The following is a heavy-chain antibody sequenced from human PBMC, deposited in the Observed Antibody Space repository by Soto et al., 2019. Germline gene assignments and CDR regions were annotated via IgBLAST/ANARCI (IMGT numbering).Heavy chain of an antibody. Sequence: QLQLQESGPGLVKPSETLSLTCTVSGGSISSSSYYWGWIRQPPGKGLEWIGSIFYSGSTYYNPYPKSRVTISIETFKNQFSLKLGSVAAADTAVYYCARHLTYCSAGSCYSDFPYYGMDVWGQGTTVTVSS. D-gene: IGHD2-15*01. CDR2: IFYSGST. V-gene: IGHV4-39*01. CDR3: ARHLTYCSAGSCYSDFPYYGMDV. CDR1: GGSISSSSYY. J-gene: IGHJ6*02.